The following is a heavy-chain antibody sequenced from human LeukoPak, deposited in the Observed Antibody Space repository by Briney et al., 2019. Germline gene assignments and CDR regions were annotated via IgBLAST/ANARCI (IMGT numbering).Heavy chain of an antibody. CDR3: ARVAAGGSYQFYYYYYMDV. Sequence: ASVKVSCKASGYTFTSYYMHWVRQAPGQGLEWMGIINPSGGSTSYAQKFQGRVTMTRDTSTSTVYMELSSLRSEDTAVYYCARVAAGGSYQFYYYYYMDVWGKGTTVTVSS. V-gene: IGHV1-46*01. CDR1: GYTFTSYY. CDR2: INPSGGST. J-gene: IGHJ6*03. D-gene: IGHD1-26*01.